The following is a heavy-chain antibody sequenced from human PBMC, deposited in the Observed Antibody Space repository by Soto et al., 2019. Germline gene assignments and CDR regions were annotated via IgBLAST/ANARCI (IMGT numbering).Heavy chain of an antibody. D-gene: IGHD3-22*01. CDR3: ARDYYDSSGRRYNWFDP. V-gene: IGHV1-46*01. Sequence: ASVKVSCKASGYTITSYYMHWVRQAPGQGLEWMGIINPSSSATRYSQKFQGRVTMSVDTSKNQFSLKLSSVTAADTAVYYCARDYYDSSGRRYNWFDPWGQGTLVTVSS. J-gene: IGHJ5*02. CDR1: GYTITSYY. CDR2: INPSSSAT.